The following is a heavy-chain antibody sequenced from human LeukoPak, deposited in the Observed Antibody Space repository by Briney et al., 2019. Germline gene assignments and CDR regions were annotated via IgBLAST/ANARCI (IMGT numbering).Heavy chain of an antibody. V-gene: IGHV3-7*04. Sequence: GGSLRLSCAASGFTFSNSWMSWVRQAPGKGLEWVANIKVDGSEKYYVDSGKGRFTISRDNAKSSLYLQMNSLTAEDTAVYYCARAYSSPNWFDPWGQGTLVTVSS. J-gene: IGHJ5*02. D-gene: IGHD6-13*01. CDR3: ARAYSSPNWFDP. CDR1: GFTFSNSW. CDR2: IKVDGSEK.